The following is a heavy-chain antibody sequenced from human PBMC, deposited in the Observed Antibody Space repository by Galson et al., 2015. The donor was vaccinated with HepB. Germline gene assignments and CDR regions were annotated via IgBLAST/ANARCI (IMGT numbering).Heavy chain of an antibody. V-gene: IGHV1-18*01. CDR3: ARDPNYYGSSGYWTH. Sequence: SVMVSCKASGYTFTSYGFTWVRQAPGQGLECMGWIRASNGNTNYAQKLLGGVTITTDTSTSTVDMELKSLRSDDTAGYYCARDPNYYGSSGYWTHWGQGTLVIVS. CDR1: GYTFTSYG. J-gene: IGHJ4*02. D-gene: IGHD3-22*01. CDR2: IRASNGNT.